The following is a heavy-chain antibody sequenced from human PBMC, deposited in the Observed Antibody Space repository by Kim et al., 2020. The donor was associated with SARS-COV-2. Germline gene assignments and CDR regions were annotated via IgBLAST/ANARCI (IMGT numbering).Heavy chain of an antibody. J-gene: IGHJ4*01. CDR3: ARQVKPGFNYYDY. CDR1: GFTFSSYW. CDR2: IKQDESDK. Sequence: GGSLRLSCAASGFTFSSYWMSWVRQAPGKGLEWVANIKQDESDKNYVDSVKGRFTISRDNAKNSLYIQMNSLRAEDTAMYYCARQVKPGFNYYDYWGHGT. D-gene: IGHD3-10*01. V-gene: IGHV3-7*03.